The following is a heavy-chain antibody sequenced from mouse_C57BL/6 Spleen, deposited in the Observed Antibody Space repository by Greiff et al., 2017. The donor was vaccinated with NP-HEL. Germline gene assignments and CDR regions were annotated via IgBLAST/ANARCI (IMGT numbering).Heavy chain of an antibody. CDR2: IWGVGST. J-gene: IGHJ4*01. Sequence: VMLVESGPGLVAPSQSLSITCTVSGFSLTSYGVDWVRQSPGKGLEWLGVIWGVGSTNYNSALKSRLSISKDNSKSQVFLNMNSLQTDDTAMYYCASGSEGAMDYWGQGTSVTVSS. V-gene: IGHV2-6*01. CDR1: GFSLTSYG. CDR3: ASGSEGAMDY. D-gene: IGHD6-1*01.